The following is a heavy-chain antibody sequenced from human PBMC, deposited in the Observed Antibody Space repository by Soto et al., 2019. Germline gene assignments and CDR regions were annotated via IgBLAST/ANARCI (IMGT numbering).Heavy chain of an antibody. Sequence: SETLSLTCSVSGDSITSGDFYWTWVRQPPGKGLEWIGYIFHSGTSYYNPSLKSRLAISVDTSTNQFSLRLTSVTAVDTAMYFCARAIGGDYYFDSWGRGTLVTVSS. CDR2: IFHSGTS. J-gene: IGHJ4*02. V-gene: IGHV4-30-4*01. D-gene: IGHD2-21*01. CDR1: GDSITSGDFY. CDR3: ARAIGGDYYFDS.